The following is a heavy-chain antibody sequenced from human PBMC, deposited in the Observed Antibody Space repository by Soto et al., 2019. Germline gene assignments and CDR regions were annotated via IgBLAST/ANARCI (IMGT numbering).Heavy chain of an antibody. D-gene: IGHD2-15*01. CDR3: AKYSRTNEAGYTSAY. CDR1: GDSNSGYY. CDR2: IYYTGST. Sequence: PSETLSLTCTVSGDSNSGYYWSWIRQPPGRGLEWIGYIYYTGSTNYNPSLKGRVTMSVDTSKNQFSLKLSSVTAADTAVYFCAKYSRTNEAGYTSAYWGHGAMVTV. J-gene: IGHJ4*01. V-gene: IGHV4-59*01.